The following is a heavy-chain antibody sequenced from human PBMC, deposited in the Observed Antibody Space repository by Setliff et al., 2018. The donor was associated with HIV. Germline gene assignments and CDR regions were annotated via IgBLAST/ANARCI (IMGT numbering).Heavy chain of an antibody. CDR3: ARAGRGLWFGEVAFDI. CDR1: GGTFSSYA. D-gene: IGHD3-10*01. J-gene: IGHJ3*02. V-gene: IGHV1-69*05. Sequence: WASVKVSCKASGGTFSSYAISWVRQAPGQGLEWMGGIIPIFGTANYAQKFQGRVTITTDESTSTAYMELSSLRSEDTAVYYCARAGRGLWFGEVAFDIWGQGTMVTVSS. CDR2: IIPIFGTA.